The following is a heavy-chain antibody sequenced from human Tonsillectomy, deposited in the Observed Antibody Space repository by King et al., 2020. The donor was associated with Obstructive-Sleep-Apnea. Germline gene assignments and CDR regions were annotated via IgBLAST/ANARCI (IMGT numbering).Heavy chain of an antibody. CDR3: ARGPATRAGSALDV. D-gene: IGHD2-2*01. J-gene: IGHJ3*01. CDR2: INPDTGGT. Sequence: VQLVESGAEVKKPGASVKVSCQASGYVFTDYYIHWVRQAPGQGLEWMGRINPDTGGTNYARKFQGRVTMTRDPSINTAYMELNSLRYDDTVVFYCARGPATRAGSALDVWGQGTLVIVSS. V-gene: IGHV1-2*05. CDR1: GYVFTDYY.